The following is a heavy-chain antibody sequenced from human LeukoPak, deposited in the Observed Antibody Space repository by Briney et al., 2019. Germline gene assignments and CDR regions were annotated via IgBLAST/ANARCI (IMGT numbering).Heavy chain of an antibody. CDR3: ARHPRIIMIVVVTHQGFDP. D-gene: IGHD3-22*01. CDR2: IYYSGST. J-gene: IGHJ5*02. CDR1: GGSISSSSYY. Sequence: SETLSLTCTVSGGSISSSSYYWGWIRQPPGKGLEWIGSIYYSGSTYYNPSLKSRVTISVDTSKNQFSLKLSSVTAADTAVYYCARHPRIIMIVVVTHQGFDPWGQGTLVTVSS. V-gene: IGHV4-39*01.